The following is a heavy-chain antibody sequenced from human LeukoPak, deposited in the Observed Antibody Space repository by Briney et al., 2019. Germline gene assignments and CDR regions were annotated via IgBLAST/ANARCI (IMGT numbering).Heavy chain of an antibody. CDR2: ISGSGGST. D-gene: IGHD1-26*01. J-gene: IGHJ4*02. CDR3: ANGGVLGATHFDH. V-gene: IGHV3-23*01. CDR1: GFTFSRYA. Sequence: GGSLRLSCAASGFTFSRYAMSWVHQAPGKGLEWVSGISGSGGSTYYADSVKGRFTISRDNYKNTLYLQMNSLRAEDTAVYYCANGGVLGATHFDHWGQGTLVTVSS.